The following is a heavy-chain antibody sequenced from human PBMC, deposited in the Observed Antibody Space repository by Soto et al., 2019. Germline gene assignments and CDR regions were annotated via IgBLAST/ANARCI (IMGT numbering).Heavy chain of an antibody. J-gene: IGHJ6*02. CDR1: GVSFSAYY. CDR3: ARRYSSSLDV. Sequence: SETLSLTCAVYGVSFSAYYWSWILQPPGKGLEWIGEIHHSGDTNYIPSLKSRVSISVDTAKNQFSLNLSSVTAADTAVYYCARRYSSSLDVWGQGTTVTVSS. CDR2: IHHSGDT. D-gene: IGHD6-13*01. V-gene: IGHV4-34*01.